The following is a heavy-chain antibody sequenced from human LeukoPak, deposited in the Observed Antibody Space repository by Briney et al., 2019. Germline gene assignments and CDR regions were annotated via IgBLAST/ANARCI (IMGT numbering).Heavy chain of an antibody. J-gene: IGHJ4*02. D-gene: IGHD3-22*01. CDR3: ARDPNPNYYVSSGYLYYFDY. V-gene: IGHV4-59*01. CDR1: GGSISSYY. CDR2: IYYSGST. Sequence: SETLSLACTVSGGSISSYYWSWIRQPPGKGLEWIGYIYYSGSTNYNPSLRSRVTMSVDTSKNQFSLKLSSVTAADTAVYYCARDPNPNYYVSSGYLYYFDYWGQGTLVTVSS.